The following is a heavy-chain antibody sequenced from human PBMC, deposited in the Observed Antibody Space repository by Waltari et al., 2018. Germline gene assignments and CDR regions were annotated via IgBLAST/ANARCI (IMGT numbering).Heavy chain of an antibody. Sequence: EVQLVESGGGVVRPGGSLRLACAASGFTFEVDGVNWYRQAPGKGLEWVSGVSSIGGRTSYADSVKGRFTVSRDNAKNSLYLQMNSLRAEDTALYYCARDITYGGFDSWGQGTLVTVSS. D-gene: IGHD1-20*01. CDR1: GFTFEVDG. CDR3: ARDITYGGFDS. V-gene: IGHV3-20*04. CDR2: VSSIGGRT. J-gene: IGHJ4*02.